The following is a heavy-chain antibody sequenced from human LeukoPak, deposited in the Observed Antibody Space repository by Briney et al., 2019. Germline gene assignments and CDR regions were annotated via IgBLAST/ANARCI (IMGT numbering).Heavy chain of an antibody. CDR2: IWYDGSNK. V-gene: IGHV3-33*01. Sequence: GGSLRLSCAASGFTFSSYGMHWVRQAPGKGLEWVAVIWYDGSNKYYADSVKGRFTTSRDNSKNTLYLQMNSLRAEDTAVYYCAREGATMIVDNWFDPWGQGTLVTVSS. D-gene: IGHD3-22*01. J-gene: IGHJ5*02. CDR1: GFTFSSYG. CDR3: AREGATMIVDNWFDP.